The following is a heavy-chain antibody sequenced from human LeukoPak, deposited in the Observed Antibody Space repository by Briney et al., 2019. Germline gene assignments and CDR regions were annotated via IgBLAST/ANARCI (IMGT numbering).Heavy chain of an antibody. CDR3: ASADRSRADGGAHQY. D-gene: IGHD4-23*01. CDR1: SGFISSYY. Sequence: KPSETLSLTCTVPSGFISSYYWTWIRQAAGKRLEWVGRVHVSGSTNYNPSLRSRVAISLDTSKNQFSLRLSSLTVADTAVYYCASADRSRADGGAHQYWGQGILVTVSS. J-gene: IGHJ4*02. V-gene: IGHV4-4*07. CDR2: VHVSGST.